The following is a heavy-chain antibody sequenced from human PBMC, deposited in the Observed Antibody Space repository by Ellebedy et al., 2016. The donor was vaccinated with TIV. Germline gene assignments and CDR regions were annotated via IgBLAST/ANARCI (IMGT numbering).Heavy chain of an antibody. J-gene: IGHJ4*02. Sequence: SVKVSXXASGGTFSSYGISWVRQAPGQGLEWMGGIIPLSGTAKYAQRFQGRVTITADKPTSTAYLELTSLRSDDTAVYYCARNPEKTGNFEYWGQGTLVTVSS. CDR1: GGTFSSYG. CDR3: ARNPEKTGNFEY. V-gene: IGHV1-69*06. D-gene: IGHD3-9*01. CDR2: IIPLSGTA.